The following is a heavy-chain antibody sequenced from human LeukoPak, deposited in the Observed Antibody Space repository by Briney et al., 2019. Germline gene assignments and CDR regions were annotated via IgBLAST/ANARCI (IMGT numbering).Heavy chain of an antibody. CDR2: ISGDEGDT. V-gene: IGHV1-18*04. CDR1: GYTFTKYG. J-gene: IGHJ4*02. D-gene: IGHD3-16*01. CDR3: ARGSYGQPAFDY. Sequence: ASVTVACKTSGYTFTKYGITWVRQAPGQGLEWLGWISGDEGDTNYAQKVQGRVTLTTDRSTRTAYMELRTLTSDDTALYYCARGSYGQPAFDYWGQGTQVTVSS.